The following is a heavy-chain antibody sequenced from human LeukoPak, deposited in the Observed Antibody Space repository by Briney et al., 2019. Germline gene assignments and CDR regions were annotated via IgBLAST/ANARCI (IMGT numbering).Heavy chain of an antibody. CDR3: ARKSVAVRDAFDI. CDR1: GYSISSGYY. Sequence: SETLSLTCTVSGYSISSGYYWGWIRQPPGKGLEWIGSIYHSGSTYYNPSLKSRVTISVDTSKNQFSLKLSSVTAADTAVYYCARKSVAVRDAFDIWGQGTMVTVSS. J-gene: IGHJ3*02. V-gene: IGHV4-38-2*02. CDR2: IYHSGST. D-gene: IGHD6-19*01.